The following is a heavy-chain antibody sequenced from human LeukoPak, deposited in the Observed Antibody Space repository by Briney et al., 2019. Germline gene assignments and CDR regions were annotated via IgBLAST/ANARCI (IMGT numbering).Heavy chain of an antibody. V-gene: IGHV4-31*03. CDR1: GASIISGGYY. J-gene: IGHJ3*02. CDR2: IYYTGST. D-gene: IGHD6-13*01. Sequence: SETLSLTCTVSGASIISGGYYWSWIRQHPGKGLEWIGYIYYTGSTYYNPSLKNRLTISIDTSKSQFSLKLTSVTAADTALYYCAKSIIAAAPSYDAFDIWGQGTMVTVSS. CDR3: AKSIIAAAPSYDAFDI.